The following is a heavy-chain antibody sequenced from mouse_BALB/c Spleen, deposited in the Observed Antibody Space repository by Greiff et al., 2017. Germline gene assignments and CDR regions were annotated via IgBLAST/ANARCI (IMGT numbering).Heavy chain of an antibody. CDR3: ARSGGPYWYFDV. V-gene: IGHV1-54*01. D-gene: IGHD3-1*01. Sequence: VQLQQSGAELVRPGTSVKVSCKASGYAFTNYLIEWVKQRPGQGLEWIGVINPGSGGTNYNEKFKGKATLTADKSSSTAYMQLSSLTSDDSAVYFCARSGGPYWYFDVWGAGTTVTVSS. J-gene: IGHJ1*01. CDR2: INPGSGGT. CDR1: GYAFTNYL.